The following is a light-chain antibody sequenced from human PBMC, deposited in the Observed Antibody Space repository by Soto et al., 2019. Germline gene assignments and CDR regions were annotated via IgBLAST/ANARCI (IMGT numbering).Light chain of an antibody. Sequence: ETVLTQSPATLSLSPGEGAPLSCRASQSVSSFLAWYQQKPGQAPRLLIYDASNRATGIPARFSGSGSGTDFTLTISSLEPEDFAVYYCQQHTNWPLTFGGGTKVDIK. V-gene: IGKV3-11*01. CDR3: QQHTNWPLT. J-gene: IGKJ4*01. CDR1: QSVSSF. CDR2: DAS.